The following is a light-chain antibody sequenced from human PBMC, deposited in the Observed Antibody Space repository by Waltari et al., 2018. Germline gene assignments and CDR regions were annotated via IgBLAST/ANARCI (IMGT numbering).Light chain of an antibody. Sequence: QSALTQPRSVSGSPGQSVTISCTGTSSDVGSYNYVSWYQQYPGKVPKLVIYDVSKRPSGVPDRFSGSKSGNTASLTISGLQAEDEADYYCCSYAGSYVVFGGGTKLTVL. J-gene: IGLJ2*01. CDR2: DVS. CDR1: SSDVGSYNY. V-gene: IGLV2-11*01. CDR3: CSYAGSYVV.